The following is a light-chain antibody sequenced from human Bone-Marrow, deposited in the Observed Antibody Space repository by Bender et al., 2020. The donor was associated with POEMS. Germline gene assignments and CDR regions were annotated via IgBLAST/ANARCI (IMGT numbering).Light chain of an antibody. CDR3: QVRDSDHYV. Sequence: SYVLTQPPSVSVAPGQTAKITCGGNNIGSKSVHWYQQKPGQAPVLVVYDDSDRPSGIPERISGSNSGKTATLTITWVEAGDEADYYCQVRDSDHYVFGGGTKVTVL. V-gene: IGLV3-21*02. J-gene: IGLJ1*01. CDR1: NIGSKS. CDR2: DDS.